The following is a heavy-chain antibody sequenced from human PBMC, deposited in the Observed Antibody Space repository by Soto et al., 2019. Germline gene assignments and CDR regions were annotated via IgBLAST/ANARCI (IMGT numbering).Heavy chain of an antibody. CDR3: ARVPPYGDYLVFDWFDP. CDR1: GYTFTSYD. Sequence: ASVKVSCKASGYTFTSYDINWVRQATGQGLEWMGWMNPNSGNTGYAQKFQGRVTMTRNTSISTAYMELSSLRSEDTAVYYCARVPPYGDYLVFDWFDPWGQGTLVTVSS. CDR2: MNPNSGNT. V-gene: IGHV1-8*01. J-gene: IGHJ5*02. D-gene: IGHD4-17*01.